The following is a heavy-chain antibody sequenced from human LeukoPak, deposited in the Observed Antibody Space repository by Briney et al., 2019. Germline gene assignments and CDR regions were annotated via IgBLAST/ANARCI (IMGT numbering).Heavy chain of an antibody. CDR3: AKDYDFWSGYQYYFDY. V-gene: IGHV3-23*01. D-gene: IGHD3-3*01. J-gene: IGHJ4*02. CDR1: GFTFSSYA. CDR2: ISGSGGST. Sequence: GRSLRLSCAASGFTFSSYAMHWVRQAPGKGLEWVSAISGSGGSTYYADSVKGRFTISRDNSKNTLYLQMNSLRAEDTAVYYCAKDYDFWSGYQYYFDYWGQGTLVTVSS.